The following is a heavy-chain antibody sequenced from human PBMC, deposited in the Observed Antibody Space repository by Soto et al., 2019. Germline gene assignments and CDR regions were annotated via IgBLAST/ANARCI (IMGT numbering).Heavy chain of an antibody. D-gene: IGHD2-2*01. CDR2: IKSKTDGGTT. Sequence: GGSLRLSCAASGFTFSNAWMSWARQAPGKGLEWVGRIKSKTDGGTTDYAAPVKGRFTISRDDSKNTLYLQMNSLKTEDTAVYYCTTDPSICSSTSCAYYWGQGTLVTVSS. CDR1: GFTFSNAW. J-gene: IGHJ4*02. CDR3: TTDPSICSSTSCAYY. V-gene: IGHV3-15*01.